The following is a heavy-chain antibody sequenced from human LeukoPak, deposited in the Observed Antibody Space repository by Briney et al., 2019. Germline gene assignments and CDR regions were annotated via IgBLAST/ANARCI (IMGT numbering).Heavy chain of an antibody. CDR1: GFTFSNYN. D-gene: IGHD6-13*01. CDR3: ARGMRAAGYSTSPYYYYGMDV. J-gene: IGHJ6*02. Sequence: PGGSLRLSCAASGFTFSNYNINWVRQAPGKGLEWVSYISNTGGVIYYADSVKGRFTISRDNAKNSLYLQMNSLRAEDTAVYYCARGMRAAGYSTSPYYYYGMDVWGQGTTVTVSS. CDR2: ISNTGGVI. V-gene: IGHV3-48*04.